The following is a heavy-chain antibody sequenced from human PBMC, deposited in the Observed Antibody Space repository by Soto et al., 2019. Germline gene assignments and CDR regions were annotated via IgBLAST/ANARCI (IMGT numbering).Heavy chain of an antibody. J-gene: IGHJ4*02. D-gene: IGHD6-6*01. CDR3: ARDLRPHYSSSSSHYFDY. CDR1: GGTFSGYA. Sequence: GASVKVSCKASGGTFSGYAISWVRQAPGQGLEWMGGIIPIFGTADYAQKFQGRVTITADESTSTAYMELSSLRSEDTAVYYCARDLRPHYSSSSSHYFDYWGQGTLVTVSS. CDR2: IIPIFGTA. V-gene: IGHV1-69*13.